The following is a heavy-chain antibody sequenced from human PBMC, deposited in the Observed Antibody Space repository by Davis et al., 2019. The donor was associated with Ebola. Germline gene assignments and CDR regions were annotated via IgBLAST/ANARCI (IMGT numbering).Heavy chain of an antibody. CDR1: GFTFSSYG. V-gene: IGHV3-33*08. D-gene: IGHD3-3*01. CDR2: IWYDGSNK. Sequence: GGSLRLSCAASGFTFSSYGMHWVRQAPGNGLEWVAVIWYDGSNKYYADSVKGRFTISRDNSKNTLYLQMNSLRAEDTAVYYCARAPSYDFWSGYYNAPDYWGQGTLVTVSS. J-gene: IGHJ4*02. CDR3: ARAPSYDFWSGYYNAPDY.